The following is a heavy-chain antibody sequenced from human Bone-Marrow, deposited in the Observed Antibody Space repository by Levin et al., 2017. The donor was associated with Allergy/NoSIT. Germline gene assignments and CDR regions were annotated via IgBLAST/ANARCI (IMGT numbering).Heavy chain of an antibody. V-gene: IGHV3-30*18. CDR2: ISYDGSNK. Sequence: GESLKISCAASGFTFSSYGMHWVRQAPGKGLEWVAVISYDGSNKYYADSVKGRFTISRDNSKNTLYLQMNSLRAEDTAVYYCAKEKAEYGDPFDYWGQGTLVTVSS. CDR3: AKEKAEYGDPFDY. CDR1: GFTFSSYG. D-gene: IGHD4-17*01. J-gene: IGHJ4*02.